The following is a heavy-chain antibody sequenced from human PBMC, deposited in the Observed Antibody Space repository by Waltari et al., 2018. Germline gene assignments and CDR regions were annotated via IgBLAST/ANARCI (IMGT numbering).Heavy chain of an antibody. Sequence: QVQLQQWGAGLLKPSETLSLTCAVYGGSFSGYSWSWIRQPPGKGLEWIGEINHSGSTNYNPSLKSRVTISVDTSKNQFSLKLSSVTAADTAVYYCARGRLAAAPSHGVWFDPWGQGTLVTVSS. CDR3: ARGRLAAAPSHGVWFDP. V-gene: IGHV4-34*01. CDR2: INHSGST. D-gene: IGHD6-13*01. CDR1: GGSFSGYS. J-gene: IGHJ5*02.